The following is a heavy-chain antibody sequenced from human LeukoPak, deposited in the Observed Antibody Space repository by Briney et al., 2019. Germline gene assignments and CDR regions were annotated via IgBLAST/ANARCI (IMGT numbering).Heavy chain of an antibody. J-gene: IGHJ1*01. CDR3: ARDQTVRDGYNYAPSRNFQH. V-gene: IGHV4-34*01. CDR1: GGSFSGYY. Sequence: SETLSLTCAVYGGSFSGYYWSWIRQPPGKGLEWIGEINHSGSTNYNPSLKSRVTISVDTSKNQFSLKLSSVTAADTAVYYCARDQTVRDGYNYAPSRNFQHWGQGTLVTVSS. D-gene: IGHD5-24*01. CDR2: INHSGST.